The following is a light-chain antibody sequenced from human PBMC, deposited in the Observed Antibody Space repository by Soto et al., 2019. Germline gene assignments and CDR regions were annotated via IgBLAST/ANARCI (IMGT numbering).Light chain of an antibody. CDR3: QQYNSYSHT. CDR2: DAS. Sequence: DIQMTQSPSTLSASVGDRVTITCRASQSISSWLAWYQQKPGKAPKLLIYDASSLESGVPSRFSGSGSGTEFIFTISSLQPDDFATYYCQQYNSYSHTFGQGTKVDIK. V-gene: IGKV1-5*01. J-gene: IGKJ2*01. CDR1: QSISSW.